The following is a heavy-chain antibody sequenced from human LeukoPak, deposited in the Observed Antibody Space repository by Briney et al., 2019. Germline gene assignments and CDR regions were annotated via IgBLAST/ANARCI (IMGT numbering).Heavy chain of an antibody. J-gene: IGHJ6*02. Sequence: GGSLRLSCAASGFTFSSYNMNWVRQAPGKGLEWVSYISTSSNTIYYADSVKGRFTISRDNATNSLYLQMNDLRAEDTAVYYCARVGSYGMDIWGQGTTVTVSS. D-gene: IGHD3-10*01. CDR2: ISTSSNTI. CDR1: GFTFSSYN. CDR3: ARVGSYGMDI. V-gene: IGHV3-48*01.